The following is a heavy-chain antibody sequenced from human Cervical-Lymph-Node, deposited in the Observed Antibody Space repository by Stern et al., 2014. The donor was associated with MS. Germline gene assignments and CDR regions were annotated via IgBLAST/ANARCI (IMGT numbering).Heavy chain of an antibody. Sequence: ESGPTVVNPTQTLTLTCTFSGFSLNTSGEAVGLLRPPPGQALDWLALLYWDDDKRYSPALKTRLTITKDTSKNQVVLTMTNMDPVDTGTYCCAHRRGVFGFYPWGQGTLVTVSS. CDR2: LYWDDDK. D-gene: IGHD3-10*01. CDR3: AHRRGVFGFYP. V-gene: IGHV2-5*02. CDR1: GFSLNTSGEA. J-gene: IGHJ5*02.